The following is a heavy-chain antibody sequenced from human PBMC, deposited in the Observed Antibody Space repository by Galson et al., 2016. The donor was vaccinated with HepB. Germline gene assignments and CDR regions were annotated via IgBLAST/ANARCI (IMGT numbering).Heavy chain of an antibody. D-gene: IGHD6-13*01. CDR3: GRHDGSSGGAFDI. J-gene: IGHJ3*02. V-gene: IGHV4-59*08. CDR1: GGSISSYY. CDR2: VYYSGIT. Sequence: SETLSLTCTVSGGSISSYYWSWMRQPPGNRLEWLGYVYYSGITNYSPSLKSRVTMSVDTSKNQVSLELTSVTAADTAVYHCGRHDGSSGGAFDIWGQGVMVTVSS.